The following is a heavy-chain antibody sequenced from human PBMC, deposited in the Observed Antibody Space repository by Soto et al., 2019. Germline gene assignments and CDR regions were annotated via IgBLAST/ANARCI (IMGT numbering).Heavy chain of an antibody. CDR1: GFTFSSYA. J-gene: IGHJ4*02. CDR3: AKDLPSITMVRGVIIN. Sequence: GGSLRLSCAASGFTFSSYAMSWVRQAPGKGLEWVSAISGSGGSTYYADSVKGRFTISRANSKNTLYLQMNSLRAEDTAVYYCAKDLPSITMVRGVIINWGQGTLVTVSS. D-gene: IGHD3-10*01. CDR2: ISGSGGST. V-gene: IGHV3-23*01.